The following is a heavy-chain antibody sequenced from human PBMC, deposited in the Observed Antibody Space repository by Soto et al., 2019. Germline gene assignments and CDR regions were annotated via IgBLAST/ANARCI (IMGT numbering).Heavy chain of an antibody. Sequence: GESLKISCKGSGYSFTSYWIGWVRQMPGKGLEWMGIIYPGDSDTRYSPSFQGQVTISADKSISTVYLQMDSLRTEDTALYFCARERDRLTDYWGQGTLVTVSS. V-gene: IGHV5-51*01. J-gene: IGHJ4*02. CDR3: ARERDRLTDY. D-gene: IGHD3-16*02. CDR2: IYPGDSDT. CDR1: GYSFTSYW.